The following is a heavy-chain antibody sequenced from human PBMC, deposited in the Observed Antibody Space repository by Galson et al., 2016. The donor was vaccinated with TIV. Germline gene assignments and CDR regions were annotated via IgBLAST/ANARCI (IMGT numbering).Heavy chain of an antibody. D-gene: IGHD3-22*01. CDR3: AKMDSSGLSYARRFNY. CDR1: GFTLNNYP. V-gene: IGHV3-23*01. Sequence: SLRLSCAASGFTLNNYPVSWVRQAPGQGLRWVSHITTTGRSIYYADSVRGRFTVSRDYSNNTVHLQMNGLRADDTAVYYCAKMDSSGLSYARRFNYWGQGTLVTVSS. J-gene: IGHJ4*02. CDR2: ITTTGRSI.